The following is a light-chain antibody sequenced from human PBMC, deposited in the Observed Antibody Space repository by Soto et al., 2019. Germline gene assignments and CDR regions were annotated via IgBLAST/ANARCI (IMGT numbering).Light chain of an antibody. CDR3: SSYAGSNNWV. J-gene: IGLJ3*02. CDR1: SSDVGGYHY. V-gene: IGLV2-8*01. CDR2: EVS. Sequence: QSVLTQPPSASGSPGQSVTISCTGTSSDVGGYHYVSWYQQHPGKAPKLMIYEVSKRPSGVPDRFSGSKSGNTASLTVSGLPAEDEADYYCSSYAGSNNWVFGGGTQLTGL.